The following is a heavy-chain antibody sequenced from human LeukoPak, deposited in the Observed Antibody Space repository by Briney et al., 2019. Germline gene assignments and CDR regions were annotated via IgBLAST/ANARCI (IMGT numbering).Heavy chain of an antibody. Sequence: SETLSLTCAVYGGSFSGYYWSWIRQPPGKGLEWIGEINHSGSTNYNPSLKSRVTISVDTSKNQFSLKLSSVTAADTAVYYCARDGYDYVWGSYRLLLDYWGQGTLVTVSS. CDR3: ARDGYDYVWGSYRLLLDY. CDR2: INHSGST. CDR1: GGSFSGYY. V-gene: IGHV4-34*01. J-gene: IGHJ4*02. D-gene: IGHD3-16*02.